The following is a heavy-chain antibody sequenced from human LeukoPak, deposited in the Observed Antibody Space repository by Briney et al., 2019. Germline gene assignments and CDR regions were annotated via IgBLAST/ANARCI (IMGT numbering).Heavy chain of an antibody. CDR1: GGSFSGYY. CDR2: INHSGST. D-gene: IGHD5-12*01. Sequence: SETLSLTCAVYGGSFSGYYWSWIRQPPGKGLEWIGEINHSGSTNYNPSLKSRVTISVDTSKNQFSLKLSSVTAADTAVYYCARLSVRGYSGYDYYYYYYMDVWGKGTTVTISS. CDR3: ARLSVRGYSGYDYYYYYYMDV. V-gene: IGHV4-34*01. J-gene: IGHJ6*03.